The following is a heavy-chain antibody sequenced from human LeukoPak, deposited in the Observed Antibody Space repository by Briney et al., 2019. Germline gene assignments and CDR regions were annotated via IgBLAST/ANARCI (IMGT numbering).Heavy chain of an antibody. CDR1: GGSISSYY. V-gene: IGHV4-4*07. CDR2: IYTSGST. D-gene: IGHD3-10*01. Sequence: PSETLSLTCTVSGGSISSYYWSWIQQPAGKGLEWIGRIYTSGSTNYNPSLKSRVTMSVDTSKNQLSLKLRSVTAADTAVYYCARDHGFGELLFDYWGQGTLVTVSS. J-gene: IGHJ4*02. CDR3: ARDHGFGELLFDY.